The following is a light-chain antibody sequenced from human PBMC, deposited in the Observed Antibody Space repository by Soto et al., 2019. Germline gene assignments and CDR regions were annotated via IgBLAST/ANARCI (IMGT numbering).Light chain of an antibody. CDR2: DVS. CDR1: QSVSSY. CDR3: QQRSSGPWT. V-gene: IGKV3-11*01. J-gene: IGKJ1*01. Sequence: EIVLTQSPATLSLSPGERATLSCRASQSVSSYLAWYQQKPGQAPRLLMYDVSNRATGIPASFSGSGSGTDFTLTSTSIEPEDFAVYYCQQRSSGPWTFGQGTKLEIK.